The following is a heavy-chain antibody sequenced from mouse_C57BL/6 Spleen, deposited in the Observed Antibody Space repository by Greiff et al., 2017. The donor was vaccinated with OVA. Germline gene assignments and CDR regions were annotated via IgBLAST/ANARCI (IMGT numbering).Heavy chain of an antibody. Sequence: QVQLQQSGAELVRPGSSVKLSCKASGYTFTSYWMHWVKQRPIQGLEWIGNIDPSDSETHYNQKFKDKATLTVDKSSSTAYMQLSSLTSEDSAVYYCATTVANYFDYWGQGTTLTVSS. V-gene: IGHV1-52*01. CDR3: ATTVANYFDY. CDR2: IDPSDSET. D-gene: IGHD1-1*01. CDR1: GYTFTSYW. J-gene: IGHJ2*01.